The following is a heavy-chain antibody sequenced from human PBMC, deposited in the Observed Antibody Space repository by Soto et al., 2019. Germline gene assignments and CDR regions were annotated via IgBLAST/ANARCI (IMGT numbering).Heavy chain of an antibody. V-gene: IGHV4-34*01. CDR2: INHSGST. Sequence: SETLSLTCAVYGGSFSGYDWTWIRQPPGTGLEWIGEINHSGSTNYNPSLKSRVTISVDTSKNQFSLKLSSVTAADTAVYYCAREGTTVDSYYYYGMDVWGQGTTVTVSS. D-gene: IGHD1-1*01. CDR1: GGSFSGYD. CDR3: AREGTTVDSYYYYGMDV. J-gene: IGHJ6*02.